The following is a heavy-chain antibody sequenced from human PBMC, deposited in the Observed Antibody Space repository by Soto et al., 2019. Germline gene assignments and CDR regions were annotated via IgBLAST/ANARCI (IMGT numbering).Heavy chain of an antibody. J-gene: IGHJ4*02. CDR3: ARGPNAGISTS. V-gene: IGHV3-53*01. D-gene: IGHD2-2*01. CDR1: GFNVSSNY. Sequence: GSLRLSCAASGFNVSSNYMSWVRQAPGKGLEWLSVIYSGGSTYYAESVKGRFTISRDNSKNTLNLQMNALRVEDTAVYYCARGPNAGISTSWGQGTLVTVSS. CDR2: IYSGGST.